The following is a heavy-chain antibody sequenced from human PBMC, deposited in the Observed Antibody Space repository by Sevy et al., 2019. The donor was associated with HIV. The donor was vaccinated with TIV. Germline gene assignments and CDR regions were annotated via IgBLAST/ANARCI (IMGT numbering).Heavy chain of an antibody. CDR3: AKIYDY. J-gene: IGHJ4*02. V-gene: IGHV4-39*01. D-gene: IGHD3-3*01. CDR1: GGSISKIGNY. Sequence: SETLSLTCSVSGGSISKIGNYWGWVRQPPGERVESIGDIFHTGKTNYNPSPKSRVTISLDTSKNQFSLKLSSVTAADTAVYYCAKIYDYWGPGALVTVSS. CDR2: IFHTGKT.